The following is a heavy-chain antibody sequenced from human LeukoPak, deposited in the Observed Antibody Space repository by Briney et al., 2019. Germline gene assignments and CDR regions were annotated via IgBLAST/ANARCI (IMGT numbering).Heavy chain of an antibody. CDR2: IYTSGST. V-gene: IGHV4-4*07. CDR1: GGSISSYY. J-gene: IGHJ4*02. CDR3: ARLEASIGWDNYFDY. D-gene: IGHD6-6*01. Sequence: SETLSLTCTVSGGSISSYYWSWIRQPAGKGLEWIGRIYTSGSTNYNPSLKSRVTMSVDTSKNQFSLKLSSVTAADTAVYYCARLEASIGWDNYFDYWGQGTLVTVSS.